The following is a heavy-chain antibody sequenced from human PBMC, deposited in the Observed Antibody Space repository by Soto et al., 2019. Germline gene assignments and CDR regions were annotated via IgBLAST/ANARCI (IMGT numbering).Heavy chain of an antibody. V-gene: IGHV4-31*03. CDR2: IYYSGST. CDR1: GGSISSGGYY. CDR3: ARLSLGDCYFDY. D-gene: IGHD2-21*02. Sequence: QVQLQESGPGLMKPSQTLSLTCTVSGGSISSGGYYWSWIRQHPGKGLEWIGYIYYSGSTYYNPSLKSRVTISVDTSKNQFSLKLSSVTAADTAVYYCARLSLGDCYFDYWGQGTLVTVSS. J-gene: IGHJ4*02.